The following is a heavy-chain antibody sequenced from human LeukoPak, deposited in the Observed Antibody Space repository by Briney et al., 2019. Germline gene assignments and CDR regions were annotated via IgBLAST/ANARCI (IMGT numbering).Heavy chain of an antibody. V-gene: IGHV3-53*01. CDR1: GLTVSYNY. CDR3: AGGPTVTAPGH. CDR2: IYSGGST. J-gene: IGHJ1*01. Sequence: GGSLRLSCAASGLTVSYNYMSWVRQAPGKGLEWVSLIYSGGSTRHADSVKGRFTISRDNSKNTLYLQMNSLRVEDTAVYYCAGGPTVTAPGHWGQGTLVTVSS.